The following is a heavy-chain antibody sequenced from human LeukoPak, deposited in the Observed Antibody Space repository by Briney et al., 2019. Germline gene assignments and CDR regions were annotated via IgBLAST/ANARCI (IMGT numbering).Heavy chain of an antibody. D-gene: IGHD1-26*01. CDR3: ARDLLGWELHYFDY. J-gene: IGHJ4*02. CDR2: IRYEGSNK. CDR1: GFTFSSYG. V-gene: IGHV3-30*02. Sequence: GGSLRLSCAAAGFTFSSYGMHWVRQAPGKGLEWVAFIRYEGSNKYYADSVKGRFTISRDNSKNTLYLQMNSLRAEDTAVYYCARDLLGWELHYFDYWGQGTLVTVSS.